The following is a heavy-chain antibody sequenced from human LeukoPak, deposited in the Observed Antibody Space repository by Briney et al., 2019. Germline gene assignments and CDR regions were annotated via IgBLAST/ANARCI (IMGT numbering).Heavy chain of an antibody. D-gene: IGHD6-19*01. Sequence: SETLSLTCTVSGGSMSSGTHYWGWIRQPPGKGLEWIGEINHSGSTNYNPSLKSRVTISVDTSKNQFSLKLSSVTAADTAVYYCARAYGYSSGWYVYWGQGTLVTVSS. V-gene: IGHV4-39*07. CDR2: INHSGST. J-gene: IGHJ4*02. CDR3: ARAYGYSSGWYVY. CDR1: GGSMSSGTHY.